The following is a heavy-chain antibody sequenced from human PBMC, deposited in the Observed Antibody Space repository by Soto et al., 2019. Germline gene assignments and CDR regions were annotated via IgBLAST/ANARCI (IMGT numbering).Heavy chain of an antibody. V-gene: IGHV3-30-3*01. CDR2: ISYDGSNR. CDR3: ARVGYCSGCSCYAPIGAFDI. CDR1: GFPFSSYA. J-gene: IGHJ3*02. D-gene: IGHD2-15*01. Sequence: GGSLRLSCAASGFPFSSYAMHWVRQAPGKGLEWVAVISYDGSNRYYADSVKGRFTISRDDSKNTLYLQMNSLRAEDTAVYCWARVGYCSGCSCYAPIGAFDIWGQGALVTVSS.